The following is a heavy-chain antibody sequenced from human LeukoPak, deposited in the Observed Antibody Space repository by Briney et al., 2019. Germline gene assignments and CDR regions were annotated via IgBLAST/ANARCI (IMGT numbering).Heavy chain of an antibody. CDR2: IGSDGRNK. V-gene: IGHV3-33*01. Sequence: PGGSLRLSCEASGFTFSSYGIHWVRQSPAKGLEWVAVIGSDGRNKFYADSVAGRFSVSRDNLKNTLFLQMNSLRAEDTGVYFCARDDLVLDENGFDMWGRGTMVTVSS. CDR1: GFTFSSYG. D-gene: IGHD2-21*01. CDR3: ARDDLVLDENGFDM. J-gene: IGHJ3*02.